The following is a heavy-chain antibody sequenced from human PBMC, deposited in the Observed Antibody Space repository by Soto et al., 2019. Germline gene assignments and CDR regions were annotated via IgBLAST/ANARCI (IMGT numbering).Heavy chain of an antibody. CDR2: ISAGGSDT. CDR3: ASVPIWCGSSSCYTEGFDS. J-gene: IGHJ4*02. V-gene: IGHV3-23*01. D-gene: IGHD2-2*01. CDR1: GFVFSDYA. Sequence: EVQLLDSGGGWVQPGGSLRLSCVASGFVFSDYAMSWVRQAPGKGLEWVSAISAGGSDTYYADSVKGRFTVSRVNSKNTLYLHMNTLRAEDTCIYYCASVPIWCGSSSCYTEGFDSWGQGTLVTVSS.